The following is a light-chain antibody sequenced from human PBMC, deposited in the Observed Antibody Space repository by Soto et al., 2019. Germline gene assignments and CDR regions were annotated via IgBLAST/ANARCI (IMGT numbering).Light chain of an antibody. V-gene: IGLV1-51*01. CDR1: SSNIGNNY. CDR3: GTWDSRLSAVL. J-gene: IGLJ3*02. Sequence: QSVLTQPPSVSAAPGQKVTIACSGSSSNIGNNYVSWYQQLPGTAPKLLIYDNNKRPSGIPDRFSGYKSGTSATLGITGLQTGDEADYYCGTWDSRLSAVLFGGGTKLTVL. CDR2: DNN.